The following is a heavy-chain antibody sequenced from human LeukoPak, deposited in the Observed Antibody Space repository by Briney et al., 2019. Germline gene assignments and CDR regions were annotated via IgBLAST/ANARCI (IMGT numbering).Heavy chain of an antibody. J-gene: IGHJ6*02. Sequence: GRSLRLSCAASGFTFDDYAMYWVRQSPGKGLEWVSGISWNSGSTGYADSVRGRFTISRDNAKKSLYLQMNSLRDEDTALYYCAKDHATFGIYDYGMDVWGQGTKVTVSS. CDR3: AKDHATFGIYDYGMDV. CDR2: ISWNSGST. CDR1: GFTFDDYA. V-gene: IGHV3-9*01. D-gene: IGHD3-3*01.